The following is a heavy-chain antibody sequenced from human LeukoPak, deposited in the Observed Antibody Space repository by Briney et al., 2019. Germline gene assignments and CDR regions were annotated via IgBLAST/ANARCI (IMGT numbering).Heavy chain of an antibody. CDR3: ARAGSVAGTHWFDP. CDR1: GGSINTYY. D-gene: IGHD6-19*01. Sequence: SETLSLTCTVSGGSINTYYWSWIRQPPGKGLEWIGNIYYSGSTNYNPSPMSRVTISVDPSKNEFSLRLNSVTAADMAVYYCARAGSVAGTHWFDPWGQGTLVTVSS. V-gene: IGHV4-59*08. J-gene: IGHJ5*02. CDR2: IYYSGST.